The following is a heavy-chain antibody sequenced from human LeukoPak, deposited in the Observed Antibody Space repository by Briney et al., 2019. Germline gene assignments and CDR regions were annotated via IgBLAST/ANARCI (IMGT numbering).Heavy chain of an antibody. J-gene: IGHJ4*02. CDR3: AYGGGRSDYDLTGRFSTHFDS. V-gene: IGHV3-23*01. CDR2: ISGGASRT. D-gene: IGHD5-12*01. CDR1: GFIFHTYD. Sequence: GGSLRLSCAASGFIFHTYDMSWVRQAPGKGPVWVSGISGGASRTYYTDSVTGRFTISRDNSKNTLYLQMNSLRGEDTAVYFCAYGGGRSDYDLTGRFSTHFDSWGQGTPVTVSS.